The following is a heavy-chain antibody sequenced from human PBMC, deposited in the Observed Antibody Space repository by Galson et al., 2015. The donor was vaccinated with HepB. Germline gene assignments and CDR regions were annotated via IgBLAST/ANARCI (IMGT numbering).Heavy chain of an antibody. CDR2: ISYDGSNK. Sequence: SLRLSCAASGFTFSSYGMHWVRQAPGKGLEWVAVISYDGSNKFYADSVKGRFTISRDNSKNTLYLQMNSLRVEDTAVYYCAKGSGDAFDIWGQGTMVTVSS. V-gene: IGHV3-30*18. CDR3: AKGSGDAFDI. J-gene: IGHJ3*02. CDR1: GFTFSSYG. D-gene: IGHD2-15*01.